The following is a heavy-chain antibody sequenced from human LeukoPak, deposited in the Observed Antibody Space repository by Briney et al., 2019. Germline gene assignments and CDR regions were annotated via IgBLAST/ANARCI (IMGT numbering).Heavy chain of an antibody. Sequence: GGSLRLSCAASGFTFSSYEMNWVRQAPGKGLEWVSSISSSSSYIYYADSVKGRFTISRDNAKNSLYLQMNSLRAEDTAVYYCARASYGDDYFDYWGQGTLVTVSS. D-gene: IGHD4-17*01. CDR1: GFTFSSYE. J-gene: IGHJ4*02. CDR3: ARASYGDDYFDY. V-gene: IGHV3-21*01. CDR2: ISSSSSYI.